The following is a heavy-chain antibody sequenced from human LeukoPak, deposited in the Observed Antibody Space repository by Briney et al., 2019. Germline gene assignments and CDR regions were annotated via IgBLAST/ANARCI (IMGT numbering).Heavy chain of an antibody. D-gene: IGHD3-22*01. CDR3: ARGIVVITPRYYFDY. V-gene: IGHV1-3*01. CDR1: GYTFTSYA. J-gene: IGHJ4*02. Sequence: ASVKVSCKASGYTFTSYAMHWVRQAPGQRLEWMGWINAGNGNTKYSQRFQGSVTITRDTSASTAYMELSSLRSEDTAVYYCARGIVVITPRYYFDYWGQGTLVTVSS. CDR2: INAGNGNT.